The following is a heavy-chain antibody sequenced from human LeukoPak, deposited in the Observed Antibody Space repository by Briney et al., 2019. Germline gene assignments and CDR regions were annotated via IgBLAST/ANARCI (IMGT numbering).Heavy chain of an antibody. Sequence: GESLKISCKGSGYIFTSYWISWVRQMPGKGLEWMGRIDPSDSYTNYSPSFQGHVTISADKYISNAYLQWSSLKASDTAMYYCARHLVATMNYWGQGTLVTVSS. J-gene: IGHJ4*02. CDR1: GYIFTSYW. V-gene: IGHV5-10-1*01. CDR2: IDPSDSYT. CDR3: ARHLVATMNY. D-gene: IGHD5-12*01.